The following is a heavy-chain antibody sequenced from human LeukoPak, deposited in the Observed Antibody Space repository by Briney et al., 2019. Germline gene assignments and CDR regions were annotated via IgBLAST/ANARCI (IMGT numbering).Heavy chain of an antibody. CDR2: ISSSSSYI. Sequence: GGSLRLSCAASGFTFSSYSMNWVRQAPGKGLEWVSSISSSSSYIYYADSVKGRFTISRDNAKNSLYLQMNSLRAEDTAVYYCARDLEQWELPGYWGQGTLVTVSS. V-gene: IGHV3-21*01. CDR3: ARDLEQWELPGY. J-gene: IGHJ4*02. CDR1: GFTFSSYS. D-gene: IGHD1-26*01.